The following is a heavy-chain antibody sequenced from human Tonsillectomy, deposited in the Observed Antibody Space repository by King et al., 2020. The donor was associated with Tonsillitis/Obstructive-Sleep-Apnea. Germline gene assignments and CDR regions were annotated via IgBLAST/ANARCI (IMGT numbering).Heavy chain of an antibody. CDR1: GYTFSSYA. Sequence: VQLVQSGAEVKKPGASVKLSCKASGYTFSSYAMHWVRQAPGQRPEWMGWINAANGYTEYSQKFQGRVTMTSDTSANTAFMELGSLTSGYTAVYYCASESPNAGGDYWGQGTLVTVSS. J-gene: IGHJ4*02. V-gene: IGHV1-3*01. D-gene: IGHD2-8*01. CDR2: INAANGYT. CDR3: ASESPNAGGDY.